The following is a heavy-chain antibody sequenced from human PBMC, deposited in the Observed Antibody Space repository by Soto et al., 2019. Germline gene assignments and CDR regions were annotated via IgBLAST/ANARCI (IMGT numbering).Heavy chain of an antibody. CDR1: GGSISSSSYY. CDR3: ARPNSGSYLFDFDY. V-gene: IGHV4-39*01. D-gene: IGHD1-26*01. CDR2: IYYSGST. J-gene: IGHJ4*02. Sequence: SETLSLTCTVSGGSISSSSYYWGWIRQPPGKGLEWIGSIYYSGSTYYNPSLKSRVTISVDTSKNQFSLKLSSVTAADTAVYYCARPNSGSYLFDFDYWGQGTLVTVSS.